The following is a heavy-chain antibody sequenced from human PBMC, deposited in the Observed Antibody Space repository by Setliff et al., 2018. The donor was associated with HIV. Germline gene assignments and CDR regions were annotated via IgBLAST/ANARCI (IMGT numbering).Heavy chain of an antibody. J-gene: IGHJ4*02. CDR1: GFTFMNYA. D-gene: IGHD3-16*01. CDR3: AKDMNYNNDYPGVLGS. CDR2: IRYDGNDK. V-gene: IGHV3-30*02. Sequence: LGGSLRLSCAASGFTFMNYAMSWVRQAPGKGLEWIAFIRYDGNDKYYADSVKGRFTISRDNSKNTLYLEMTSLRAEDTAVYHCAKDMNYNNDYPGVLGSWGRGTLVTVSS.